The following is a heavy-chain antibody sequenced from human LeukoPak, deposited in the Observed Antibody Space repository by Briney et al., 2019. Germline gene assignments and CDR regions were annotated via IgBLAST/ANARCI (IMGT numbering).Heavy chain of an antibody. V-gene: IGHV4-61*02. Sequence: SETLPLTCTVSGGSISSGSYYWSWIRQPAGKGLEWIGRIYTSGSTNYNPSLKSRVTISVDTSKNQFSLKLSSVTAADTAVYYCARGDGYGDYAPLVYWGQGTLVTVSS. CDR2: IYTSGST. J-gene: IGHJ4*02. CDR3: ARGDGYGDYAPLVY. D-gene: IGHD4-17*01. CDR1: GGSISSGSYY.